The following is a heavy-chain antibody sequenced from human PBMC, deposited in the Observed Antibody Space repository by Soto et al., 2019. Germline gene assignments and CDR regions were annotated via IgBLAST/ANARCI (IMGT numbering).Heavy chain of an antibody. CDR3: ARYRVGSFYFDS. V-gene: IGHV4-59*13. CDR1: GGSISSYY. D-gene: IGHD1-26*01. J-gene: IGHJ4*02. CDR2: INYSGSN. Sequence: QVQLQESGPGLVKTSETLSLTCTVSGGSISSYYWSWIRQPPGKGLEWIGYINYSGSNNYNPSLERRVTISVDTSKNQFSLKLSSVTAADTAVYYCARYRVGSFYFDSWGQGTLVTVSS.